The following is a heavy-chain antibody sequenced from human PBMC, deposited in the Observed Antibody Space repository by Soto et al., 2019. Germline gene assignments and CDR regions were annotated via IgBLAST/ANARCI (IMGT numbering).Heavy chain of an antibody. Sequence: PSETLSLTCAVYGGSVNGYYWSWIRPPPGKGLEWIGEINNTGGTHYNPSLKSRVTMPVDTSKNQFSLRLSSVTAADTAIYYCATRITVFGLLIPPFDPWGQGTQVTVSS. CDR2: INNTGGT. J-gene: IGHJ5*02. D-gene: IGHD3-3*01. CDR3: ATRITVFGLLIPPFDP. V-gene: IGHV4-34*01. CDR1: GGSVNGYY.